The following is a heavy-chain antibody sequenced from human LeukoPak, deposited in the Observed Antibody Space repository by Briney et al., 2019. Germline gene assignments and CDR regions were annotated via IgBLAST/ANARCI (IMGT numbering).Heavy chain of an antibody. V-gene: IGHV4-31*03. J-gene: IGHJ4*02. CDR2: IYYSGST. CDR1: GGSISSGGYY. D-gene: IGHD1-26*01. CDR3: ARGATHANLYY. Sequence: KPSETLSLTCTVSGGSISSGGYYWSWIRQHPGKGLEWIGYIYYSGSTYYNPSLKSRVTISVDTSKNQFSLKLSSVTAADTAVYYCARGATHANLYYWGQGTLVTVSS.